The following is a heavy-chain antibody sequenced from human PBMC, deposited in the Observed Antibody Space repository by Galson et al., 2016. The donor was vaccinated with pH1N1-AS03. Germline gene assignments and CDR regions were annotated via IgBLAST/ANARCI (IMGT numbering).Heavy chain of an antibody. CDR3: ARRNPNPNFAIWYQHDYGMDV. CDR1: GFTFSMSY. D-gene: IGHD2-2*01. V-gene: IGHV3-74*01. J-gene: IGHJ6*02. CDR2: ISNDGRNV. Sequence: SLRLSCAASGFTFSMSYIHWVRQAPGKGQEWVSRISNDGRNVRYADFVKGRFAVSRDNAKNTVFLQMNSLRAGDTAVYFCARRNPNPNFAIWYQHDYGMDVWGQGTTVTVSS.